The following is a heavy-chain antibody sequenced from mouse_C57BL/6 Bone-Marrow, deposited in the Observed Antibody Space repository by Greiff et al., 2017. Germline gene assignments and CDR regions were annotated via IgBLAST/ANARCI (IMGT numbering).Heavy chain of an antibody. CDR2: IDPSDSYT. CDR1: GYTFTSYW. Sequence: VQLQQPGAELVRPGTSVKLSCKASGYTFTSYWMHWVKQRPGQGLEWIGVIDPSDSYTNYNQKFKGKATLTVDTSSSTAYMQRSSLTSEDSAVYYCAREGLRGCAWFSYWGQGTLVTVSA. J-gene: IGHJ3*01. CDR3: AREGLRGCAWFSY. D-gene: IGHD2-4*01. V-gene: IGHV1-59*01.